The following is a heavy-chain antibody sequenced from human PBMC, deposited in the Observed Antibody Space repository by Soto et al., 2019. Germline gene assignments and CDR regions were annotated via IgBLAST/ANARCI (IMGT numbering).Heavy chain of an antibody. J-gene: IGHJ4*02. CDR2: ISAYNGNT. V-gene: IGHV1-18*01. CDR3: ARDAITIFGGVTVLFDY. Sequence: QVQLVQSGAEVKKPGASVKVSCKASGYTFTSYGISWVRQAPGQGLEWMGWISAYNGNTNYAQKLHGRVTMTTDTSTSTAYMELRSLRSDDTAVYYCARDAITIFGGVTVLFDYWGQGTLVTVSS. CDR1: GYTFTSYG. D-gene: IGHD3-3*01.